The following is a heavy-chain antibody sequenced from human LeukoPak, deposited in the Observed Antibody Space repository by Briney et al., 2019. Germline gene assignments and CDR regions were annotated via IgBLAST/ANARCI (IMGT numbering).Heavy chain of an antibody. V-gene: IGHV3-23*01. CDR3: AKLRSSTWYEPFDY. J-gene: IGHJ4*02. CDR2: ISGSGGST. D-gene: IGHD6-13*01. CDR1: GFTFSSYA. Sequence: PGGSLRLSCAASGFTFSSYAMSWVRQAPGKGLEWVSGISGSGGSTYYANSVKGRFTISRDNSKNTLYLQMNSLRAEDTAVYYCAKLRSSTWYEPFDYWGQGTLVTVSS.